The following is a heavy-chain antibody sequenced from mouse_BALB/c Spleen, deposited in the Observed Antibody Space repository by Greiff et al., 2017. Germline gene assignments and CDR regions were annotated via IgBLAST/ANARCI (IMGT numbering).Heavy chain of an antibody. D-gene: IGHD2-10*02. CDR2: IWAGGST. CDR3: ARDMRYGNYPYYYAMDY. Sequence: VKLMESGPGLVAPSQSLSITCTVSGFSLTSYGVHWVRQPPGKGLEWLGVIWAGGSTNYNSALMSRLSISKDNSKSQVFLKMNSLQTDDTAMYYCARDMRYGNYPYYYAMDYWGQGTSVTVSS. CDR1: GFSLTSYG. J-gene: IGHJ4*01. V-gene: IGHV2-9*02.